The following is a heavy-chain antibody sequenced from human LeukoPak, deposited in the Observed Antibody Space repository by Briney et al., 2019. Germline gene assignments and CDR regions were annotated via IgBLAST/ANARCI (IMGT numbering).Heavy chain of an antibody. V-gene: IGHV1-69*13. J-gene: IGHJ5*02. CDR1: GGTFSSYA. CDR2: IIPIFGTA. Sequence: SVKVSCKASGGTFSSYAISWVRQAPGQGLEWMGGIIPIFGTANYAQKFQGRVTITADESTSTAYMELSSLRSEDTAVYYRARVPPPDSSGYKAWFDPWGQGTLVTVSS. CDR3: ARVPPPDSSGYKAWFDP. D-gene: IGHD3-22*01.